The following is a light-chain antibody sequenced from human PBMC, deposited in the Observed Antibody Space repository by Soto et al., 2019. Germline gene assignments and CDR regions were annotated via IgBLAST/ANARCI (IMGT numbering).Light chain of an antibody. Sequence: EIVLTQSPGTLSVSPGERATLSCRASQSVSSKLAWYQQKPGQAPRLLFYGASTGATGIPARFSGSGSETEFTLSISSLQSEDYAFYYYQHYNNCPGTFAQGTEVAI. CDR1: QSVSSK. CDR3: QHYNNCPGT. CDR2: GAS. J-gene: IGKJ1*01. V-gene: IGKV3-15*01.